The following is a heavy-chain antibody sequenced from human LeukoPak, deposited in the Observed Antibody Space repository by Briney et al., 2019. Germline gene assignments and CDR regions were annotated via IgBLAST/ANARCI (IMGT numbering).Heavy chain of an antibody. CDR3: ARVDYDILTAYKDY. V-gene: IGHV1-69*06. D-gene: IGHD3-9*01. Sequence: GASVKVSCKASGGTFNSYAISWVRQAPGQGLEWMGRIIPIFGTANYAQKFQGRVTITADKSTSTAYMELSSLRSEDTAVYYCARVDYDILTAYKDYWGQGTLVTVSS. J-gene: IGHJ4*02. CDR1: GGTFNSYA. CDR2: IIPIFGTA.